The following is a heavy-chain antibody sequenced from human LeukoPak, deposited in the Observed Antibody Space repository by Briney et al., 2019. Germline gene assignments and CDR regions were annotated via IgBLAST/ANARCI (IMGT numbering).Heavy chain of an antibody. CDR1: GFTFSNYA. CDR3: AKDPTAAGTAEYFQH. CDR2: ISASGGGT. D-gene: IGHD6-13*01. V-gene: IGHV3-23*01. J-gene: IGHJ1*01. Sequence: GGSLRLSCAASGFTFSNYAMTWVRQAPGKGLEWVSGISASGGGTYYADSVKGRFAISRDNSKSTVYLQMNSLRAEDTTVYYCAKDPTAAGTAEYFQHWGQGTLVTVSS.